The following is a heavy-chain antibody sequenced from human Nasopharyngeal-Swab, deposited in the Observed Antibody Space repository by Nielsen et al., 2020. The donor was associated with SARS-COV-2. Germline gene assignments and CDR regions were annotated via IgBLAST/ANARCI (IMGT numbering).Heavy chain of an antibody. J-gene: IGHJ4*02. D-gene: IGHD5/OR15-5a*01. CDR3: ARDRGIYEYYFDY. Sequence: WVRQAPGQRLEWLGWINAGNGNTKYSQKFQGRVTITRDTSASTAYMELSRLRSEDTAVYYCARDRGIYEYYFDYWGQGTLVTVSS. V-gene: IGHV1-3*01. CDR2: INAGNGNT.